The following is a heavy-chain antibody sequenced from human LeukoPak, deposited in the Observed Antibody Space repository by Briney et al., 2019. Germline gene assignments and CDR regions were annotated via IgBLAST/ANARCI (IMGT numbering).Heavy chain of an antibody. CDR1: GVSFSGYY. V-gene: IGHV4-34*01. J-gene: IGHJ6*04. CDR3: ARMRAAIAYYYYGMDA. CDR2: INHSGST. Sequence: PSETLSLTCAVYGVSFSGYYWSWVRQPPGKGLEWIGEINHSGSTNYNPSLKTRVTISADTSKNQFSLKLRSVTAASTAVYYCARMRAAIAYYYYGMDAWGKGTPVTVSS. D-gene: IGHD5-18*01.